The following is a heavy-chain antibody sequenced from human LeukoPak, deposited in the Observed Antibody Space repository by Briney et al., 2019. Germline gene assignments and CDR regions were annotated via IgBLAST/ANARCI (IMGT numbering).Heavy chain of an antibody. Sequence: SQTLSLTCSVSGGSMSSGSYHWGWIRQPAGKGLESIGRIYISGSTHYNPSLKSRVTISVDTSKNQFSLQLTSVSAADTAVYYCARGYGGYVDYWGQGTLVTVSS. D-gene: IGHD4-23*01. J-gene: IGHJ4*02. CDR2: IYISGST. CDR1: GGSMSSGSYH. CDR3: ARGYGGYVDY. V-gene: IGHV4-61*02.